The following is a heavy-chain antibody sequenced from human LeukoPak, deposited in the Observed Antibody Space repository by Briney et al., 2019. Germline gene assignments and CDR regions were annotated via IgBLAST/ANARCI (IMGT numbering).Heavy chain of an antibody. D-gene: IGHD7-27*01. CDR3: ARDQLGWADY. Sequence: SETLPLTCTVSGGSISSYYWSWVRQPPGKGLEWIGYIYYSGSTNYNPSLKSRVTISVDTSKNHFSLKLSSVTAADTAVYYCARDQLGWADYWGQGTLVTVSS. CDR2: IYYSGST. CDR1: GGSISSYY. V-gene: IGHV4-59*01. J-gene: IGHJ4*02.